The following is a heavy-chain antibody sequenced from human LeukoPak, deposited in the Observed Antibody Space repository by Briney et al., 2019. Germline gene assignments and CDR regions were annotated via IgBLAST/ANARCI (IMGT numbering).Heavy chain of an antibody. Sequence: GGSLRLSCAASGFTFSGSAMHWVRQAPGKGLEWVAVISFDGSNKYYADSVKGRFTISRDSSKNTLYLQMNSLRAADTAVYYCARERPGIAAAGTSTSFHYYMDVWGKGTTVTVSS. CDR2: ISFDGSNK. CDR3: ARERPGIAAAGTSTSFHYYMDV. D-gene: IGHD6-13*01. CDR1: GFTFSGSA. J-gene: IGHJ6*03. V-gene: IGHV3-30*04.